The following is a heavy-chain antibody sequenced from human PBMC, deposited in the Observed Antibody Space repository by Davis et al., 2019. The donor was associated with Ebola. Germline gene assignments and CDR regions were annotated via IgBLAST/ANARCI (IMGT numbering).Heavy chain of an antibody. Sequence: GESLKISCAASGFAFRESWMHWVRQAPGRGLVWVSHINSDASSTTYADYVKGRFTISRDNAKNTVSLQMNSLRAEDTAVYYCARDQSWSFDYWGLGTLVTVSS. CDR3: ARDQSWSFDY. CDR1: GFAFRESW. J-gene: IGHJ4*02. V-gene: IGHV3-74*01. CDR2: INSDASST. D-gene: IGHD2-8*02.